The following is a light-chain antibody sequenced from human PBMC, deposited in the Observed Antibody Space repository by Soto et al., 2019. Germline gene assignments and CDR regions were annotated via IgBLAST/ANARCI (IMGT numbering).Light chain of an antibody. Sequence: QSVLTQPASVSGSPGLSIAISCTGTSRDVGGYNSVSWYQQQPGKVPKLMIYDVSNRTSGVSKCFSGSKSGNTVSLTISGIQAEDEGDYYCSSYTTGGSYVFGTGTKLTVL. CDR3: SSYTTGGSYV. CDR1: SRDVGGYNS. J-gene: IGLJ1*01. CDR2: DVS. V-gene: IGLV2-14*01.